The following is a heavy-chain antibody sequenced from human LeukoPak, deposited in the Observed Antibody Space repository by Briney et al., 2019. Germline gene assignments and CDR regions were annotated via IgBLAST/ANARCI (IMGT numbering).Heavy chain of an antibody. CDR1: GFTFRNYA. CDR3: ANYRSGGGGYYSGLEH. Sequence: GGSLRDSCAASGFTFRNYAMTWVRQAPGKGLEWVSRTSGSGDIKLYADSVKGRFTISRTNSENRLYLQMNSLRAEDTAVYYCANYRSGGGGYYSGLEHWGQGTLVAVSS. CDR2: TSGSGDIK. V-gene: IGHV3-23*01. J-gene: IGHJ4*02. D-gene: IGHD2-15*01.